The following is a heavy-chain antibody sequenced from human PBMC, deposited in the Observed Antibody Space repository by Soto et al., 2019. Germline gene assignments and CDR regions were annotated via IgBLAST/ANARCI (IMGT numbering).Heavy chain of an antibody. J-gene: IGHJ4*02. CDR1: GFSRSSSGVG. D-gene: IGHD1-26*01. Sequence: QIPLRQSGPTRVRPTQPLTLTCNFSGFSRSSSGVGVGWIRQPPGKAPDWLVVLYWDDDTRYSPSLKSRLTITKDTSKNQVVLTLTNMDHVDTGTYYCAHRALYSGSYWDWGYFDAWGQGTPVTVSP. CDR2: LYWDDDT. CDR3: AHRALYSGSYWDWGYFDA. V-gene: IGHV2-5*02.